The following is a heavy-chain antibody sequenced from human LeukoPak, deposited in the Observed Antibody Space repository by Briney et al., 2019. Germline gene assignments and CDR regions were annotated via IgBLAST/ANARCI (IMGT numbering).Heavy chain of an antibody. Sequence: ASVKVSCKVSGYTLTELSMHWVRQAPGKGLEWMGGFDPEDGETIYAQKFQGRVTMTEDTSTDTAYMELSSLRSEDTAVYYCATASSSWTPLDYWGQGTLVTVSS. V-gene: IGHV1-24*01. CDR1: GYTLTELS. J-gene: IGHJ4*02. D-gene: IGHD6-13*01. CDR2: FDPEDGET. CDR3: ATASSSWTPLDY.